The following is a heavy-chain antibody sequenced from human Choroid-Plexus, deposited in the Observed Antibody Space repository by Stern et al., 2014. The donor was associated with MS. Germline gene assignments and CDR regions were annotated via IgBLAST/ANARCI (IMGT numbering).Heavy chain of an antibody. Sequence: VHLVESGGGVVQPGRPLRLSCVASGFTLGSCAMHWVRQAPGKGLEWVAGVSYDGSNKYYADSVKGRFTISRDNSQNTLYMQMSSLRPEDTAVYYCAKDRQYLTYFFDHWGQGSLVTVYS. D-gene: IGHD2/OR15-2a*01. V-gene: IGHV3-30*18. CDR1: GFTLGSCA. CDR2: VSYDGSNK. CDR3: AKDRQYLTYFFDH. J-gene: IGHJ5*02.